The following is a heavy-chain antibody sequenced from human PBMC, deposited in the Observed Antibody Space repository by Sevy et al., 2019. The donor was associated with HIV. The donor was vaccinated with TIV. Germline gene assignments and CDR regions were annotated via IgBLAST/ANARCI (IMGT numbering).Heavy chain of an antibody. Sequence: GGSLRLSCAASGFTFSSYWMSWVRQAPGKGLEWVANIKQDGSEKYYVDSVKGRFTISRDNAKNSLYLQMNSLRAEDMAVYYCARERWDFWSGYWRDAFDIWGQGTMVTVSS. CDR2: IKQDGSEK. J-gene: IGHJ3*02. CDR1: GFTFSSYW. D-gene: IGHD3-3*01. CDR3: ARERWDFWSGYWRDAFDI. V-gene: IGHV3-7*01.